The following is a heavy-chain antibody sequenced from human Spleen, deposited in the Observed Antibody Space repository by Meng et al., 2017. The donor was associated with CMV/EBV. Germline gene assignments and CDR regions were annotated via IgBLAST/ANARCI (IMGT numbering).Heavy chain of an antibody. V-gene: IGHV3-30*02. CDR3: AISLLVVPAAYDY. CDR2: IGYDGNIK. D-gene: IGHD2-2*01. Sequence: GESLKISCAASGFIFSSHGMHWVRQAPGKGLEWVAFIGYDGNIKYYPDSVKGRFTISRDNSKNTVYLHMNSLRPEDTAVYYCAISLLVVPAAYDYWGQGTLVTVSS. CDR1: GFIFSSHG. J-gene: IGHJ4*02.